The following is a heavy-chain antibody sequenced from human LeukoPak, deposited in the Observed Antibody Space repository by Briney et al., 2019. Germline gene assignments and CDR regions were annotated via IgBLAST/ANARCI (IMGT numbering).Heavy chain of an antibody. CDR1: GFTFGDYT. V-gene: IGHV3-49*04. Sequence: SGGSLRLSWTASGFTFGDYTMSWVRQAPGKGLEWVGFIRSKAYGGTTEYAASVKGRLTISRDDSKSIAYLQMNSLKTEDTALYYCSRNNYGDSGGFFDYLVGGTLATVSS. CDR3: SRNNYGDSGGFFDY. J-gene: IGHJ4*02. D-gene: IGHD4-17*01. CDR2: IRSKAYGGTT.